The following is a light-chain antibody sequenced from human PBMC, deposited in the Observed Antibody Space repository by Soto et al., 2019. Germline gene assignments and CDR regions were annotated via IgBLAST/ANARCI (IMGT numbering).Light chain of an antibody. J-gene: IGKJ1*01. CDR2: GAS. Sequence: EIVMAQSPATLSVSPGESATLSCSASQSVSSNLAWYQQKPGQAPRLLIHGASTRATGFPARFSGSGSGTDFTLAISSLQSEDFAIYYCQQYNNWPWTFGQGTKVDIK. CDR3: QQYNNWPWT. CDR1: QSVSSN. V-gene: IGKV3-15*01.